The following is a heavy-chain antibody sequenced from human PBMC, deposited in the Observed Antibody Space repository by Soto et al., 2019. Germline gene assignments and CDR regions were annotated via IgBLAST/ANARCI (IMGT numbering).Heavy chain of an antibody. CDR3: VKGEYYYDSSGYYPFDY. D-gene: IGHD3-22*01. V-gene: IGHV3-64D*06. J-gene: IGHJ4*02. CDR2: ISTNGGST. CDR1: GFTFSIYA. Sequence: GGSMRLSCSASGFTFSIYAMHWVRQATGKGLEYVSSISTNGGSTDYADSVKGRFTISRDNSKNTVYLQMSSLRVEDTAVYYCVKGEYYYDSSGYYPFDYWGQGTLVTVSS.